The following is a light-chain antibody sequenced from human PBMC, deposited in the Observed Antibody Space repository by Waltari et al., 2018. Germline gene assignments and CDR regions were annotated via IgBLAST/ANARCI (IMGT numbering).Light chain of an antibody. Sequence: QSALTQPASVSGSPGPSITISCPGSNSAIGGYTFVSWYQQHPGKAPKLMIYDLNKRPSGVSNRFSASKSGKTASLTISGLQAEDEANYYCSSYTTSSTLVFGGGTKVTVL. CDR1: NSAIGGYTF. CDR3: SSYTTSSTLV. V-gene: IGLV2-14*03. CDR2: DLN. J-gene: IGLJ2*01.